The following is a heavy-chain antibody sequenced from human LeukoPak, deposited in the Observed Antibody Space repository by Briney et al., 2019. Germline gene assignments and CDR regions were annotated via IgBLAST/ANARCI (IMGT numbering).Heavy chain of an antibody. D-gene: IGHD3-16*01. J-gene: IGHJ4*02. V-gene: IGHV4-4*02. CDR1: GGSISSSNW. CDR2: INQSGST. Sequence: PSGTLSLTCAVSGGSISSSNWWSWVRQPPGKGLEWIAEINQSGSTNYNPSLKSRVTISVDTSKNQFSLKLSSVTAADTGVYYCARGRLLGSPWFFDYWGQGTLVTVSS. CDR3: ARGRLLGSPWFFDY.